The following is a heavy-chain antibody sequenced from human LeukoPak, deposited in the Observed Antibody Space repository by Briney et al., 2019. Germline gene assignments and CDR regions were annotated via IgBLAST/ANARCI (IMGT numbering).Heavy chain of an antibody. CDR3: ARDRLYSSGWYSGAFDI. D-gene: IGHD6-19*01. CDR2: MNPNSGNT. J-gene: IGHJ3*02. CDR1: GYTFTSYD. Sequence: ASVKVSCKASGYTFTSYDINWVRQATGQGLEWMGWMNPNSGNTGYAQKFQGRVTITRNTSISTAYMELSSLRSEDTAVYYCARDRLYSSGWYSGAFDIWGQGTMVTVSS. V-gene: IGHV1-8*03.